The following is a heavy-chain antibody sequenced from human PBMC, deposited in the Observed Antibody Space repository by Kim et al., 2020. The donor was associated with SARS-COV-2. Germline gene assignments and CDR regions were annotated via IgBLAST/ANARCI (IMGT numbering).Heavy chain of an antibody. D-gene: IGHD3-10*01. CDR1: GFTFSSYF. Sequence: GGSLRLSCAASGFTFSSYFLSWVRQPPGKGLEWVSTITDYSGESFYADSVKGRFTISRDDSKNTLFLQMSSLTAEDTAAYYCVRKAFDYMTPGYFFGDWG. CDR3: VRKAFDYMTPGYFFGD. CDR2: ITDYSGES. J-gene: IGHJ4*01. V-gene: IGHV3-23*01.